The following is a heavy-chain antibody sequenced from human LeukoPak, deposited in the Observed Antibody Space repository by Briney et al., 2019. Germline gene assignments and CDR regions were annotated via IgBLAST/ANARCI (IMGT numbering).Heavy chain of an antibody. CDR2: VSSSSSYT. V-gene: IGHV3-21*04. Sequence: PGGSLRLSCAASGFTFSSYSMNWVRQAPGKGLEWVSSVSSSSSYTYYADSVKGRFTISRDNSKNTLYLQMNSLRAEDTAVYYCAKDRYSYGAPIDYWGQGTLVTVSS. J-gene: IGHJ4*02. CDR3: AKDRYSYGAPIDY. CDR1: GFTFSSYS. D-gene: IGHD5-18*01.